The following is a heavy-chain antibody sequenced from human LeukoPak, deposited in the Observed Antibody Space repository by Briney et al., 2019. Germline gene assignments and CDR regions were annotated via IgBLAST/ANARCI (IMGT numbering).Heavy chain of an antibody. CDR2: IYYSGST. Sequence: QPSETLSLTCTVSGGSISSYYWSWIRQPPGKGLEWIGYIYYSGSTNYNPSLKSRVTISVDTSKNQFSLKLSSVTAADTAVYYCARGEPTPPGHYYYYYYMDVWGKGTTVTVSS. CDR1: GGSISSYY. CDR3: ARGEPTPPGHYYYYYYMDV. V-gene: IGHV4-59*01. J-gene: IGHJ6*03. D-gene: IGHD1-14*01.